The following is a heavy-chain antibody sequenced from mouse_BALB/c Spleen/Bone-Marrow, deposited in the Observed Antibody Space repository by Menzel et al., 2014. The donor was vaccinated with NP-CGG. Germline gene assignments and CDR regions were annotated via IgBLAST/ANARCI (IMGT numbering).Heavy chain of an antibody. CDR1: GYSITSDYA. Sequence: ESGPGLVKPSQSLSLTCTVTGYSITSDYAWDWTRQFPGNKLEWMGYISYSGSTIYNPSLKSRISLTRDTSRNQFFLQVNSVTTEDTATYYCARGTLRGALDYWGQGTSVTVSS. D-gene: IGHD2-14*01. CDR2: ISYSGST. CDR3: ARGTLRGALDY. V-gene: IGHV3-2*02. J-gene: IGHJ4*01.